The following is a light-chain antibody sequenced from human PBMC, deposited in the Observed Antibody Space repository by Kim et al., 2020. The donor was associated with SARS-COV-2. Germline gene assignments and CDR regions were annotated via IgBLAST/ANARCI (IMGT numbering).Light chain of an antibody. CDR1: SLRSYY. V-gene: IGLV3-19*01. Sequence: SSELTQDPAVSVALGQTVGITCQGDSLRSYYATWYQQKPGQAPILLIYGKNNRPSGIPDRFSGSSSGNTASLTITGTQAGDEADYYCNSRDTNDIVLFGG. CDR2: GKN. J-gene: IGLJ2*01. CDR3: NSRDTNDIVL.